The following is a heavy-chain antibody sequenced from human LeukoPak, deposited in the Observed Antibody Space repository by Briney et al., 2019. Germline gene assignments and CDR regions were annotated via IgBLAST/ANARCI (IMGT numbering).Heavy chain of an antibody. CDR1: GGSISSGDYY. Sequence: SETLSLTCTVSGGSISSGDYYWSWIRQPPGKGLEWIGYIYYSGSTYYNPSLKSRVTISVDTSKNQFSLKLSSVTAADTAVYYCARVRNTMARGVIPSTSKAFDIWGQGTMVTVSS. D-gene: IGHD3-10*01. J-gene: IGHJ3*02. CDR3: ARVRNTMARGVIPSTSKAFDI. CDR2: IYYSGST. V-gene: IGHV4-30-4*01.